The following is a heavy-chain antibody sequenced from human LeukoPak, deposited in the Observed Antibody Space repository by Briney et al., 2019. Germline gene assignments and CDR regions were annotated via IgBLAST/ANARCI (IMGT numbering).Heavy chain of an antibody. D-gene: IGHD3-10*01. CDR1: GYTFTSYD. CDR3: ARSGVLLWFGDAFDI. V-gene: IGHV1-69*04. CDR2: IIPILGIA. J-gene: IGHJ3*02. Sequence: GASVKVSCKASGYTFTSYDINWVRQATGQGLEWMGRIIPILGIANYAQKFQGRVTITADKSTSTAYMELSSLRSEDTAVYYCARSGVLLWFGDAFDIWGQGTMVTVSS.